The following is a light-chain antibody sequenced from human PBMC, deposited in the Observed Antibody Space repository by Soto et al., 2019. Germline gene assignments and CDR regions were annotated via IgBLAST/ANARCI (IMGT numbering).Light chain of an antibody. CDR3: VSFTSSTTYV. V-gene: IGLV2-14*01. CDR2: DVT. J-gene: IGLJ1*01. CDR1: SSDVGGSNH. Sequence: QSALTQPASVSDSPGQSITMSCTGTSSDVGGSNHVSWYQQHPGKAPKLMIYDVTNRPSGVSHRFSGSKSGSTASLIISGLQAEDEADYYCVSFTSSTTYVFGTGTKVTLL.